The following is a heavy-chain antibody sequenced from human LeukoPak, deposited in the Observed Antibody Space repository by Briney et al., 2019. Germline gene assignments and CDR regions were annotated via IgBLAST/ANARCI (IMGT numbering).Heavy chain of an antibody. CDR2: IIPIFPKT. J-gene: IGHJ5*02. Sequence: GASVKVSCTASGYTFTSYYMHWVRQAPGQGLEWMGRIIPIFPKTDYAQKFQGRVTITADKSTSTAYLELSSLSSEDTAVYYCARDPKVIVVPDSRNDRNDPWGQGTLVTVSS. CDR1: GYTFTSYY. V-gene: IGHV1-46*01. CDR3: ARDPKVIVVPDSRNDRNDP. D-gene: IGHD1-14*01.